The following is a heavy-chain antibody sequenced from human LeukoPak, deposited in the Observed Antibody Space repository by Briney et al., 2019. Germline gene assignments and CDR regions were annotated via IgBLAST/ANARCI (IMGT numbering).Heavy chain of an antibody. D-gene: IGHD3-9*01. CDR1: GYSFTNYW. CDR3: ARRGYVILSGPDY. CDR2: IYPGDSDT. J-gene: IGHJ4*02. Sequence: GASLKISCKGSGYSFTNYWIGLVRPMPGKGLELMGIIYPGDSDTRYSPSFQGQVTISADKSISTAYLQWSSLKASDTAMYYCARRGYVILSGPDYWGQGTLVTVSS. V-gene: IGHV5-51*01.